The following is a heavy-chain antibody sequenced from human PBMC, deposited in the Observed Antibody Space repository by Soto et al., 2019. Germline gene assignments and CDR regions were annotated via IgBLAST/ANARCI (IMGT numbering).Heavy chain of an antibody. CDR1: GGTFSSYA. V-gene: IGHV1-69*13. J-gene: IGHJ6*02. CDR2: IIPIFGTA. Sequence: ASVKVSCKASGGTFSSYAISWVRQAPGQGLEWMGGIIPIFGTANYAQKFQGRVTITADESTSTAYMELSSLRSEDTAVYYCARVGDSSSPRGGYYYYGMDVWGQGTTVTVSS. D-gene: IGHD6-6*01. CDR3: ARVGDSSSPRGGYYYYGMDV.